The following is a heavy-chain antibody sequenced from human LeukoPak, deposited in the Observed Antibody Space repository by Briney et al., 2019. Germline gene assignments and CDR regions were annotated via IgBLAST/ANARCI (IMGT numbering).Heavy chain of an antibody. V-gene: IGHV4-59*12. J-gene: IGHJ5*02. CDR1: GGSISSYY. D-gene: IGHD2-2*01. CDR3: ARGIVVVPARVFDP. CDR2: IYYSGST. Sequence: MPSETLSLTCTVSGGSISSYYWSWIRQPPGKGLEWIGYIYYSGSTNYNPSLKSRVTISVDTSKNQFSLKLSSVTAADTAVYYCARGIVVVPARVFDPWGQGTLVTVSS.